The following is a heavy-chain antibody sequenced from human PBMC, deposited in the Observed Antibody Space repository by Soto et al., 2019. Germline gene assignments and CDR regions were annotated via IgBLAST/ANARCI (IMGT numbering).Heavy chain of an antibody. CDR2: INPSSGAT. D-gene: IGHD2-21*02. CDR1: GYNFIAYY. Sequence: QVQLVQSGAEVKKPGSSVKLSCKASGYNFIAYYIYWVRQAPGQGPECMGMINPSSGATNYAQKFQGRVTVTRNTATSTVYLELSSLRSEDAAVYYCAKYCGGDCRHFDAWGQGTLVTVSS. CDR3: AKYCGGDCRHFDA. J-gene: IGHJ4*02. V-gene: IGHV1-46*01.